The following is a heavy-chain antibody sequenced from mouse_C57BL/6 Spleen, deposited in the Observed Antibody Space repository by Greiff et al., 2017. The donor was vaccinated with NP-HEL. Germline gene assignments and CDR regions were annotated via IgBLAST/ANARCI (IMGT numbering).Heavy chain of an antibody. D-gene: IGHD1-1*01. J-gene: IGHJ3*01. CDR2: IDPSDSYT. V-gene: IGHV1-50*01. CDR1: GYTFTSYW. Sequence: QVQLQQPGAELVKPGASVKLSCKASGYTFTSYWMQWVKQRPGQGLEWIGEIDPSDSYTNYNQKFKGKATLTVDTSSSTAYMQLSSLTSEDSAVYYCARSKGGSPFAYWGQGTLVTVSA. CDR3: ARSKGGSPFAY.